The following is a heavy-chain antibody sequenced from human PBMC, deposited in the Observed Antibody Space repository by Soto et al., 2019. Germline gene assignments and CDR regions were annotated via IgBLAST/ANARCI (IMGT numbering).Heavy chain of an antibody. Sequence: SETLSLTCTVSGGSISGYYWSWLRQSPEKGLEWIGHVYYSGSTKYNPSLKSRVTISVDTSKNQFSLNLRSVTAADTAVYYCAMTVTTLYTWFDPWGQGILVTVSS. CDR3: AMTVTTLYTWFDP. J-gene: IGHJ5*02. CDR1: GGSISGYY. V-gene: IGHV4-59*08. D-gene: IGHD4-4*01. CDR2: VYYSGST.